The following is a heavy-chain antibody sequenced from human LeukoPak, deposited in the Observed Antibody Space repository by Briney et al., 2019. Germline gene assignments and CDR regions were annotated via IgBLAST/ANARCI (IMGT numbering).Heavy chain of an antibody. CDR2: ISAYNGNT. CDR1: GYTFTSYG. V-gene: IGHV1-18*01. CDR3: AREIGGIVVVPAALDAFDI. D-gene: IGHD2-2*01. Sequence: ASVKVSCKASGYTFTSYGISWVRQAPGQGLEWMGWISAYNGNTNYAQKLQGRVTMTTDTSTSTAYVELRSLRSDDTAVYYCAREIGGIVVVPAALDAFDIWGQGTMVTVSS. J-gene: IGHJ3*02.